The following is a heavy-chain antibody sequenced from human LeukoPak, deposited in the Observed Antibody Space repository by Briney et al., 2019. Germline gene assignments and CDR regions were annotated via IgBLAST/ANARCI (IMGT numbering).Heavy chain of an antibody. Sequence: PGGSLRLSCAASGFTFSSYWMHWVRQAPGKGLVWVSRINSDGSSTSYADPVKGRFTISRDNAKNTLYLRMNSLRAEDTAVYYCARESSVGAHKAFDYWGQGTLVTVSS. D-gene: IGHD1-26*01. CDR1: GFTFSSYW. CDR3: ARESSVGAHKAFDY. CDR2: INSDGSST. V-gene: IGHV3-74*01. J-gene: IGHJ4*02.